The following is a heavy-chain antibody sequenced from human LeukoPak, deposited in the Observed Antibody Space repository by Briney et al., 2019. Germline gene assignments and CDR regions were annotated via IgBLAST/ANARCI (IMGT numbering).Heavy chain of an antibody. CDR3: AREGGYYYDSSGYSFDY. CDR2: ISYDGSNK. D-gene: IGHD3-22*01. J-gene: IGHJ4*02. Sequence: GGSRRLSCAASGFTFSSYAMHWVRQAPGKGLEWVAVISYDGSNKYYADSVKGRFTISRDNSKNTLYLQMNSLRAEDTAVYYCAREGGYYYDSSGYSFDYWGQGTLVTVSS. V-gene: IGHV3-30-3*01. CDR1: GFTFSSYA.